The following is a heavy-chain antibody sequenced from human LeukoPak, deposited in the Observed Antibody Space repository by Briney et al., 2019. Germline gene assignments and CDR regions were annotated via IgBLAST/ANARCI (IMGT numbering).Heavy chain of an antibody. J-gene: IGHJ4*02. Sequence: QPGGSLRLSCAASGFTFSSYGMHWVRQAPGKGLEWVAVISYDGSNKYYADSVKGRFTISRDNSKNTLYLQMNSLRVEDTAVYYCAKDHSSSWLDYWGQGTLVTVSS. D-gene: IGHD6-13*01. V-gene: IGHV3-30*18. CDR1: GFTFSSYG. CDR2: ISYDGSNK. CDR3: AKDHSSSWLDY.